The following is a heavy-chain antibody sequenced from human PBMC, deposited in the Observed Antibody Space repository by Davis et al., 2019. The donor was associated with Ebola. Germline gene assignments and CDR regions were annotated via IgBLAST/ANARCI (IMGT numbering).Heavy chain of an antibody. CDR1: GFTFSSYE. CDR3: ARDRGDGGNSGWFDP. Sequence: GESLKISCAASGFTFSSYEMNWVRQAPGKGLEWVSYISSSGSTIYYADSVKGRFTISRDNAKNSLYLQMNSLRAEDTAVYYCARDRGDGGNSGWFDPWGQGILVTVSS. V-gene: IGHV3-48*03. D-gene: IGHD4-23*01. J-gene: IGHJ5*02. CDR2: ISSSGSTI.